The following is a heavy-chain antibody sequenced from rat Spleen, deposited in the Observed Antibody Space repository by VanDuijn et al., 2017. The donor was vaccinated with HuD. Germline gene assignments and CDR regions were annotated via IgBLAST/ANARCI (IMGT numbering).Heavy chain of an antibody. CDR1: GFSLTSYN. V-gene: IGHV2-30*01. Sequence: QVQLKESGPGLVQPSQTLSLTCTVAGFSLTSYNVHWVRQPPGKGLEWMGVIWTGGSTAYNSLLKSRLSISRDTSKSQVFLKMNSLQTDDTVIYFCARSYGGYTSNWFPYWGQGTLVTVSS. CDR3: ARSYGGYTSNWFPY. J-gene: IGHJ3*01. CDR2: IWTGGST. D-gene: IGHD1-11*01.